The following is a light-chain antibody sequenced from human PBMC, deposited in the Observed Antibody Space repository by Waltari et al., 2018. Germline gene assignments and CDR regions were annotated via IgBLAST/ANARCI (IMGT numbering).Light chain of an antibody. J-gene: IGKJ2*01. CDR3: LQYDNWPRV. CDR2: GAS. V-gene: IGKV3-15*01. CDR1: QSVSSN. Sequence: EIVMTQSPATLSVSPGERATLSCRASQSVSSNLAWFQKKPGQAPRLLIYGASTRATGFSARFRGSGSGTEFTLTISSLQSEYFAFYFCLQYDNWPRVFGQGTKLEI.